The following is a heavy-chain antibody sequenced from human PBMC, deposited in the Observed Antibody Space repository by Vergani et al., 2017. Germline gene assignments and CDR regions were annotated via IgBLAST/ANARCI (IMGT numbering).Heavy chain of an antibody. Sequence: QVQLQESGPGLVKPSETLSLTCTVSGGSISSYYWSWIRQPAGKGLEWIGRISTSGSTNYNPSLKSRVTMSVDTSKNQFSLKLSSVTAAATAVYYCARVSQLGQPYAYYGMDVWGLGTTVTVSS. CDR2: ISTSGST. D-gene: IGHD6-6*01. J-gene: IGHJ6*02. CDR3: ARVSQLGQPYAYYGMDV. CDR1: GGSISSYY. V-gene: IGHV4-4*07.